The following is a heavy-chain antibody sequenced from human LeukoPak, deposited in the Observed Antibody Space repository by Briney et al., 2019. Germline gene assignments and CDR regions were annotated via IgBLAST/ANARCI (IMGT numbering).Heavy chain of an antibody. V-gene: IGHV4-39*01. J-gene: IGHJ4*02. D-gene: IGHD2-8*01. Sequence: SETLSLICTVSGGSISGTFYYWGWIRQPPGKGLEWIGSINYSGSTYYNPSLKSRVTISVDTSKNQFSLKLSSVTAADTAVYYCARRRFVRGPDVVNPFDYWGQGTLVTVSS. CDR1: GGSISGTFYY. CDR2: INYSGST. CDR3: ARRRFVRGPDVVNPFDY.